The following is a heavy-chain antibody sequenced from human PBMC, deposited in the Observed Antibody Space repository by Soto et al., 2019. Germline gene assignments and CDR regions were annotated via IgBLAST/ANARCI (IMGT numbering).Heavy chain of an antibody. CDR3: ARDQLYDYIWGRPD. V-gene: IGHV3-66*01. D-gene: IGHD3-16*01. J-gene: IGHJ4*02. CDR2: IYSGGST. Sequence: GSLRLSCAASGFTVSSNYMSWVRQAPGKGLEWVSVIYSGGSTYYADSVKGRFTISRDNSKNTLYLQMNSLRAEDTAVYYCARDQLYDYIWGRPDWGQGTLVTVSS. CDR1: GFTVSSNY.